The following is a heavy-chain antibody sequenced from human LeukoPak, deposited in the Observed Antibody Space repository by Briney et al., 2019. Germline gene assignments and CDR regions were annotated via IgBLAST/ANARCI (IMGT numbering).Heavy chain of an antibody. CDR3: ARNWVEDGSGSYRYYYGMTS. J-gene: IGHJ6*04. CDR2: IYHSGST. V-gene: IGHV4-4*02. CDR1: GGSISSSNW. D-gene: IGHD3-10*01. Sequence: SETLSLTCAVSGGSISSSNWWSWVRQPPGKGLEWIGEIYHSGSTNYNPSLKSRVTISVDKSKNQFSLRLSSVTAADTAVYYCARNWVEDGSGSYRYYYGMTSGAKGPRSPSPQ.